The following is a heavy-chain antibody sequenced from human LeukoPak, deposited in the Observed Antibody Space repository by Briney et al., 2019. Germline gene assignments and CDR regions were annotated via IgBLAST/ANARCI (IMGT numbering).Heavy chain of an antibody. D-gene: IGHD3-10*01. J-gene: IGHJ3*02. CDR3: ARGGIFDI. Sequence: ASVKVSCKASGYTFTSYYMHWVRQAPGQGLEWMGIINPSGGSTSYAQKFQGRVTMTTDTSTNTAYMELRSLTSDDTAVYYCARGGIFDIWGQGTMVTVSS. CDR1: GYTFTSYY. CDR2: INPSGGST. V-gene: IGHV1-46*01.